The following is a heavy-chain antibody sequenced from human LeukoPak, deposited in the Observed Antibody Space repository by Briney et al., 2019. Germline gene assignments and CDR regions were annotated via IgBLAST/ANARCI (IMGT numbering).Heavy chain of an antibody. CDR2: ISAYNGNT. J-gene: IGHJ4*02. D-gene: IGHD3-3*01. Sequence: ASVKVSCKASGYTFTSYGIIWVRQAPGQGLEWMGWISAYNGNTNYAQKLQGRVTMTTDTSTSTAYMELRSLRSDDTAVYYCARMYYDFWSGTVDYWGQGTLVTVSS. CDR1: GYTFTSYG. CDR3: ARMYYDFWSGTVDY. V-gene: IGHV1-18*01.